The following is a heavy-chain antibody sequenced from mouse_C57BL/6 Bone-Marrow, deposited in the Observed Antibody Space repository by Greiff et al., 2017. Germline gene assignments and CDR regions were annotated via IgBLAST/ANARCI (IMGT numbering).Heavy chain of an antibody. V-gene: IGHV1-75*01. D-gene: IGHD4-1*01. Sequence: QVQLKQSGPELVKPGASVKISCKASGYTFTDYYINWVKQRPGQGLEWIGWIFPGSGSTYYNEKFKGKATLTVDKSSSTAYMQLSSLTSEDSAVXYCARNCWYFDVWGTGTTVTVSS. CDR3: ARNCWYFDV. CDR1: GYTFTDYY. CDR2: IFPGSGST. J-gene: IGHJ1*03.